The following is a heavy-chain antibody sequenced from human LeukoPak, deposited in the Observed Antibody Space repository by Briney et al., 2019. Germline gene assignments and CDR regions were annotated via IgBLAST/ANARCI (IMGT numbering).Heavy chain of an antibody. V-gene: IGHV3-30-3*01. CDR3: ARGGLVVAKGFDY. J-gene: IGHJ4*02. D-gene: IGHD3-22*01. CDR2: ISYDGSNK. CDR1: GFTFSNYA. Sequence: TGGSLRLSCAASGFTFSNYAMHWVRQAPGKGLEWVALISYDGSNKFYADSVKGQFTISRDNSENTLYLQMNSLRAEDTAVYYCARGGLVVAKGFDYWGRGTLVTVSS.